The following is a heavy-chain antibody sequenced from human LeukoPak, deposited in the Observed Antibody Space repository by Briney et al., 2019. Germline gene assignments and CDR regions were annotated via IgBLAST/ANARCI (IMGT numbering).Heavy chain of an antibody. CDR1: GFTFSTYW. CDR2: IKQDGSEK. V-gene: IGHV3-7*05. J-gene: IGHJ4*02. CDR3: ARDKDPYGAGSYWL. D-gene: IGHD3-10*01. Sequence: GGSLRLSCAASGFTFSTYWMSWVRQAPGKGLERVANIKQDGSEKYYVDSVKGRFTISRDNAKNSLYLQMNSLRAEDTAVYYCARDKDPYGAGSYWLWGQGTLVTVSS.